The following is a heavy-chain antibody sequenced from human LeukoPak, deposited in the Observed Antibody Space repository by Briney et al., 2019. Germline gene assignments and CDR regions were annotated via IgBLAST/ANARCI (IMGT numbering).Heavy chain of an antibody. Sequence: GASVQVSCKASGYTFTSYGISWVRQAPGQGLEWMGWISAYNGNTNYAQKLQGRVTMTTDTSTSTAYMELRSLRSDDTAVYYCARASSPSSSGFGYFDYWGQGTLVTVSS. CDR2: ISAYNGNT. CDR1: GYTFTSYG. D-gene: IGHD6-6*01. J-gene: IGHJ4*02. V-gene: IGHV1-18*01. CDR3: ARASSPSSSGFGYFDY.